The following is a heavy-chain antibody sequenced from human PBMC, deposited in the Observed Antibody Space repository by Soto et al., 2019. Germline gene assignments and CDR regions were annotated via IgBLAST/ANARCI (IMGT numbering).Heavy chain of an antibody. CDR2: IYYSGST. CDR1: GGSISSYY. D-gene: IGHD2-15*01. J-gene: IGHJ4*02. V-gene: IGHV4-39*01. Sequence: SETLSLTCTVSGGSISSYYWGWIRQPPGKGLEWIGSIYYSGSTYYNPSLKSRVTISVDTSKNQFSLKLSSVTAADTAVYYCARQRYCSGGSCYSEFDYWGQGTLVTVSS. CDR3: ARQRYCSGGSCYSEFDY.